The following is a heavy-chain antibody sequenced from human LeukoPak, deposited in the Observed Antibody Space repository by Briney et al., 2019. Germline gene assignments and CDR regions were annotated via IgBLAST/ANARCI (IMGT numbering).Heavy chain of an antibody. V-gene: IGHV6-1*01. Sequence: SQTLSLTCAISGDSVSSNSASWNWIRQSPSRGLEWLGRTYHRSKWYNDYGVSVKSRITINPDTSKNQFSLQLDSVTPEDTAVYYCARGGGSGSGVSFGYWGQGTLVTVSS. CDR1: GDSVSSNSAS. D-gene: IGHD5-12*01. CDR3: ARGGGSGSGVSFGY. CDR2: TYHRSKWYN. J-gene: IGHJ4*02.